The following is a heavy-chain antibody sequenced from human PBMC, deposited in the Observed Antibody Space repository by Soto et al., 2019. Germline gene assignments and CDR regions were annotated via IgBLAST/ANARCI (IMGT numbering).Heavy chain of an antibody. V-gene: IGHV4-31*03. CDR3: ASSHGRGMYYYDSSGSGYGMDV. CDR1: GGYISSGCYY. Sequence: PSETLSLTCTVSGGYISSGCYYWSWIRQHPGKGLEWIGYIYYSGSTYYNPSLKSRVTISVDTSKNQFSLKLSSVTAADTAVYYCASSHGRGMYYYDSSGSGYGMDVWGQGTTVTVSS. J-gene: IGHJ6*02. CDR2: IYYSGST. D-gene: IGHD3-22*01.